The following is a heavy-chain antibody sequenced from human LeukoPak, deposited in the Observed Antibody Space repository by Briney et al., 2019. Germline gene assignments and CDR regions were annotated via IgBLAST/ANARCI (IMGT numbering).Heavy chain of an antibody. CDR3: VRDPSNSGWAFDY. CDR2: IWYNGKNK. V-gene: IGHV3-33*01. Sequence: GGSLRLSCAASGFTFSTYAMHWVRQALGKGLEWVAMIWYNGKNKHYADSVKGRFTISRDNSKNTLDLQMNSLRADDTAVYYCVRDPSNSGWAFDYWGQGTLVTVSS. J-gene: IGHJ4*02. D-gene: IGHD6-19*01. CDR1: GFTFSTYA.